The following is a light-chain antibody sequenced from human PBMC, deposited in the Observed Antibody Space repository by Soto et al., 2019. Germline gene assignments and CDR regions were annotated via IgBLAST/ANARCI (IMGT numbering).Light chain of an antibody. Sequence: QSALTQPASVSGSPGQSITISCTGTSSDVGDYNFVSWYQQHPGKAPKLMIYDVSNRPAGVSNRFSGSKSGNTASLTISGLQAEDEADYYCSSDTNNTAHVFGGGTKLTVL. CDR2: DVS. CDR1: SSDVGDYNF. V-gene: IGLV2-14*01. J-gene: IGLJ2*01. CDR3: SSDTNNTAHV.